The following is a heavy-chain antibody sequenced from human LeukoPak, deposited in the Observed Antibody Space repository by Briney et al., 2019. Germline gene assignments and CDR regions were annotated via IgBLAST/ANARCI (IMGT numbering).Heavy chain of an antibody. CDR1: GFTFSTYG. CDR3: AKGWGTLDY. CDR2: ISYDGSNK. D-gene: IGHD1-14*01. V-gene: IGHV3-30*18. J-gene: IGHJ4*02. Sequence: GRSLRLSCAASGFTFSTYGMHWVRQAPGKGLEWVALISYDGSNKYYADSVKGRFTISRDNSKDTLYLQMNSLRVEDTAVYYCAKGWGTLDYWGQGTLVTVSS.